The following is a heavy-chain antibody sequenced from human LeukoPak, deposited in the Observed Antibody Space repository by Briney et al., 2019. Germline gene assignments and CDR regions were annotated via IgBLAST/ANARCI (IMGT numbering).Heavy chain of an antibody. V-gene: IGHV3-7*01. CDR1: GFTFSSYW. CDR2: IKQDGSEK. CDR3: ARLRWLVEGSYFDY. Sequence: PGGSLRLSCAASGFTFSSYWMTWVRQAPGKGLEWVANIKQDGSEKYYVDSVKGRFTISRDNAKNSLYLQMNSLRAEDTAVYYCARLRWLVEGSYFDYWGQGTLVTVSS. J-gene: IGHJ4*02. D-gene: IGHD6-19*01.